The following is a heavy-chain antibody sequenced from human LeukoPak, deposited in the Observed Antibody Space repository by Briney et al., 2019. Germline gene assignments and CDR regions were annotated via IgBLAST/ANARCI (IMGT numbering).Heavy chain of an antibody. D-gene: IGHD5-12*01. J-gene: IGHJ3*02. V-gene: IGHV4-4*02. CDR1: GGSISSGNW. CDR2: IHHSGST. Sequence: PSGTLSLTCAVSGGSISSGNWWNWVRQPPGKGLEWIGQIHHSGSTNYNPSLKSRVTLSVDKSKNQFSLKLSSVTAADTAVYYCARVGATIFAFDIWGQGTLVTVSS. CDR3: ARVGATIFAFDI.